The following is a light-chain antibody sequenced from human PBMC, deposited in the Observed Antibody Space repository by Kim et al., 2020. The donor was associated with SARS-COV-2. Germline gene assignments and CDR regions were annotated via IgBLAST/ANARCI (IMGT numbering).Light chain of an antibody. CDR2: DAS. Sequence: SQGETATPSRRDDQSVSSYLAWYQQKPGQAPRLLIYDASNRATGIPARCSGSGSGTDLTLTISSLEPEDFAVYYCQQRSNWPPFTFGPGTKLDIK. V-gene: IGKV3-11*01. CDR1: QSVSSY. CDR3: QQRSNWPPFT. J-gene: IGKJ3*01.